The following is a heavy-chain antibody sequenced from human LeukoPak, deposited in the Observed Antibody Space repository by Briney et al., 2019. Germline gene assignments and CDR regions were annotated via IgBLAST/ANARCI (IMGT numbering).Heavy chain of an antibody. CDR2: IDYRGDT. V-gene: IGHV4-34*01. Sequence: SETLSLTCSVSGASFDGYYWNWIRQPPGKGLEWIGEIDYRGDTNYNSSFKSRVTMSVDTSRNQFSLNLKSFDAADTAVYYCTGRWAYGSGTQYFEHWGQGSLVTVSS. CDR1: GASFDGYY. J-gene: IGHJ1*01. CDR3: TGRWAYGSGTQYFEH. D-gene: IGHD3-10*01.